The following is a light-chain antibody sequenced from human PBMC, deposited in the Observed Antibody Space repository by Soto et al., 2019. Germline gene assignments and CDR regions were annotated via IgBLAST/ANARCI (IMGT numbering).Light chain of an antibody. J-gene: IGKJ2*01. CDR2: DVS. V-gene: IGKV1-33*01. CDR3: QQYDSRPNT. Sequence: MQMTQSTSSLSASVGDRVTITCQASQDITLYLNWYRHKAGKAPNLLIHDVSSLETGVPARFSGRGSGTIFTLTIINLQPEDVATYYCQQYDSRPNTFGQGTKVDIK. CDR1: QDITLY.